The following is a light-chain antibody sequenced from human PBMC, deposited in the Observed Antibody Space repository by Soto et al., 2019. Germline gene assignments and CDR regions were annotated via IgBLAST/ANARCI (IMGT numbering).Light chain of an antibody. CDR3: QQRSNWPTIT. J-gene: IGKJ5*01. CDR1: QSVSSY. V-gene: IGKV3-11*01. CDR2: DAS. Sequence: EIVLTQSPATLSLSPGERATLSCRASQSVSSYLAWYQQKPGPAPRLLIYDASNRATAIPARFSGSGSGTDFTLTISSLEPEDFAVYYCQQRSNWPTITFGQGTRLEIK.